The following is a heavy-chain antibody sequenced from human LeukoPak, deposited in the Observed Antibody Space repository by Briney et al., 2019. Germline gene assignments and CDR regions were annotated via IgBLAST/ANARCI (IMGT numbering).Heavy chain of an antibody. Sequence: GGSLRLSCAASRFTFSTYSMNWVRQAPGKGLEWGSSIDSTSTYIYYADSVKGRFTISRDNAKNSLYVQMDSLRAEDTAVYYCARDSLVGSTTPVFDYWGQGTLVTVSS. J-gene: IGHJ4*02. CDR2: IDSTSTYI. V-gene: IGHV3-21*04. CDR1: RFTFSTYS. D-gene: IGHD1-26*01. CDR3: ARDSLVGSTTPVFDY.